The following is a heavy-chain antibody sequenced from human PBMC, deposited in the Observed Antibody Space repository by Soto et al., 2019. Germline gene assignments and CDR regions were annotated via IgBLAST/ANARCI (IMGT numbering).Heavy chain of an antibody. J-gene: IGHJ4*02. Sequence: PGGSLRLSCAASGFMFSSYGMHWVRQAPGKGLEWVAVISYDGSNKYFADSVKGRFTISRDNSKNTLYLQMNSLRAEDTAVYYCAKDQHYYDSSRHIDYWGQGTLVTVSS. V-gene: IGHV3-30*18. CDR2: ISYDGSNK. CDR3: AKDQHYYDSSRHIDY. D-gene: IGHD3-22*01. CDR1: GFMFSSYG.